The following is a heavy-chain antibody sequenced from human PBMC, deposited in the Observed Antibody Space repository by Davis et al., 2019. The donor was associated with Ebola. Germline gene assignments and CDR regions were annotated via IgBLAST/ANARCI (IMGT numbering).Heavy chain of an antibody. Sequence: GESLKIPCAASGFIFRDYWMTWVRQAPGKGLEWVANIKPDGTVKYYVDSVKGRFTISRDNAKNSLNLQMNSLRVEDTAVYYCARVRGLDVWGQGTTVTVSS. CDR2: IKPDGTVK. J-gene: IGHJ6*02. CDR1: GFIFRDYW. V-gene: IGHV3-7*04. CDR3: ARVRGLDV.